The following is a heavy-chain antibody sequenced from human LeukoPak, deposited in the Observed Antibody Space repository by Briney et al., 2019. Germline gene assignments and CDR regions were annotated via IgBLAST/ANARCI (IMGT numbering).Heavy chain of an antibody. D-gene: IGHD3-10*01. Sequence: PSETLSLTCTVSGCSISSYYWSWIRQPPGKGLEWIGYIYYSGSTNYNPSLKSRVTISVDTSNNQFSLKLTSVTAADTAVYHCARSYGSGSYLFDSWGQGTLVTVSS. J-gene: IGHJ4*02. CDR3: ARSYGSGSYLFDS. CDR1: GCSISSYY. CDR2: IYYSGST. V-gene: IGHV4-59*01.